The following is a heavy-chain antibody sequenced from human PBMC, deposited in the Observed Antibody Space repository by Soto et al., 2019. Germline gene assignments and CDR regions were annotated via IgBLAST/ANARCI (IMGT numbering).Heavy chain of an antibody. CDR2: IHYSGST. CDR1: SGSISSGDYH. CDR3: ARASTSLWPPYYGIEV. Sequence: PSETLSLTCTVSSGSISSGDYHWSWIRQPPGKGLEWIGYIHYSGSTYHNPSLKSRVTISIDTSNNQFSLKLASVTAADTAVYYCARASTSLWPPYYGIEVWGPGTTVTVSS. V-gene: IGHV4-30-4*01. J-gene: IGHJ6*02.